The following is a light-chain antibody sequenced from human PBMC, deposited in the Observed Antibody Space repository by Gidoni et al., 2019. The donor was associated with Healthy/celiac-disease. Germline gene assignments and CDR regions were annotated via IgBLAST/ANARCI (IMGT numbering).Light chain of an antibody. CDR2: GAS. V-gene: IGKV3-20*01. Sequence: ELALTQSPGTLSLSPGERATLSCRASQSVSSSYLAWYQQKPGQAPRLLIYGASSRATGIPDRFSGSGSGTDFTLTISRMEPEDFAVYYCQQYGSSPPYIFXQXTKLEIK. CDR1: QSVSSSY. CDR3: QQYGSSPPYI. J-gene: IGKJ2*01.